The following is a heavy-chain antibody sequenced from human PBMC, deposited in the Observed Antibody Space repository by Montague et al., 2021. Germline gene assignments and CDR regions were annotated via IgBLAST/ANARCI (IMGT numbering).Heavy chain of an antibody. CDR1: GFIFSDYY. J-gene: IGHJ3*01. V-gene: IGHV3-72*01. CDR2: AENRRDSHTT. CDR3: AKGYSGVDIYAFDV. Sequence: SLRLSCAGSGFIFSDYYLDWVRQAPGRGLEWVGRAENRRDSHTTQYAASVRGRFIISRDDSTESLYLQMNSLKTEDTALYYCAKGYSGVDIYAFDVWGRGTMVTVSS. D-gene: IGHD5-12*01.